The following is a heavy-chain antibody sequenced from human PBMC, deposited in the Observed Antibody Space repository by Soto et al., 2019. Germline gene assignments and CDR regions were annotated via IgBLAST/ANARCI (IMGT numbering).Heavy chain of an antibody. CDR2: IYYSGST. D-gene: IGHD3-10*01. CDR3: ARGDPLLWFGEKVYYGMDV. Sequence: QVQLQESGPGLVKPSETLSLTCTVSGGSISSYYWSWIRQPPGKGLEWIGYIYYSGSTTYNPSLKSRVTISVDTSKNPFSLKLSSVTAADTAVYYCARGDPLLWFGEKVYYGMDVWGQGTTVTVSS. CDR1: GGSISSYY. V-gene: IGHV4-59*01. J-gene: IGHJ6*02.